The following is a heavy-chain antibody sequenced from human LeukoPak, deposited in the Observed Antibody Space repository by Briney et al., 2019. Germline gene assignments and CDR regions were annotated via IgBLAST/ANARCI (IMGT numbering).Heavy chain of an antibody. D-gene: IGHD3-3*01. CDR3: ARSYGDFWSGPIYNWFDP. J-gene: IGHJ5*02. V-gene: IGHV4-39*07. CDR2: IYYSGST. Sequence: SETLSLTCTVSGGSISGSSYYWGWIRQPPGKGLEWIGSIYYSGSTYYNPSLKSRVTISVDTSKNQFSLKLSSVTAADTAVYYCARSYGDFWSGPIYNWFDPWGQGTLVTVSS. CDR1: GGSISGSSYY.